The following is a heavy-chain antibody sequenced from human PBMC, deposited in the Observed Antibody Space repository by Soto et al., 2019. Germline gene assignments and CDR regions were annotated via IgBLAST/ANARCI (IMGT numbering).Heavy chain of an antibody. D-gene: IGHD2-2*01. CDR1: GGSVNNNNYY. Sequence: SETLSLTCTVSGGSVNNNNYYWGWIRQTPGKGLEWIGSIYYTGNTYYNPSLKSRVTISVDTSKNQFSLRLSSVTAADTSVYFCARSDCSSTSCYFPNYYNGMDVWGQGTTVTVSS. V-gene: IGHV4-39*01. CDR3: ARSDCSSTSCYFPNYYNGMDV. J-gene: IGHJ6*02. CDR2: IYYTGNT.